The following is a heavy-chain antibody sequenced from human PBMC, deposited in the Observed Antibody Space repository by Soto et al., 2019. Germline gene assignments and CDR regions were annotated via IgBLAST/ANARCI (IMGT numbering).Heavy chain of an antibody. Sequence: GGSLRLSCAASGFTFSNAWMSWVRQAPGKGLEWVGRIKSKTDGGTTDYAAPVKGRFTISRDDSKNTLYLQMNSLKTEDTAVYYCTTRPERGPNWGFSGAFDIWGQGTMVTVSS. V-gene: IGHV3-15*01. D-gene: IGHD7-27*01. CDR3: TTRPERGPNWGFSGAFDI. CDR1: GFTFSNAW. CDR2: IKSKTDGGTT. J-gene: IGHJ3*02.